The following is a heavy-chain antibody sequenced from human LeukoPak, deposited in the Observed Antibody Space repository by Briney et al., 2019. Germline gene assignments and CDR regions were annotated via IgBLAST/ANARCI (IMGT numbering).Heavy chain of an antibody. J-gene: IGHJ4*02. V-gene: IGHV3-23*01. CDR3: AKVTYGSGTYGAFDY. CDR2: ISLSGDRT. D-gene: IGHD3-10*01. CDR1: GFSFSTYG. Sequence: GGTLRLSCAASGFSFSTYGMSWVRQAPGKGLEWVSTISLSGDRTYYADSVKGRSTISRGNSKNTLYLQMNSLRAEDTAVYYCAKVTYGSGTYGAFDYWGQGTLVTVSS.